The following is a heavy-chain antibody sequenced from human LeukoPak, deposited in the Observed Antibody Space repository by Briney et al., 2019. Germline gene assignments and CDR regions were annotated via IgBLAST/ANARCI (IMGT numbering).Heavy chain of an antibody. Sequence: PGGSLRLSCAASGFTVSNNYMSWVRQAPGKGLEWVALIWYDGTNKYYADSVKGRFTISGDSSKNTLYLQMNNLRAEDTAVYYCARGPYYYDISGSPRGDYWGQGTLVTVSS. CDR3: ARGPYYYDISGSPRGDY. D-gene: IGHD3-22*01. CDR2: IWYDGTNK. CDR1: GFTVSNNY. V-gene: IGHV3-33*08. J-gene: IGHJ4*02.